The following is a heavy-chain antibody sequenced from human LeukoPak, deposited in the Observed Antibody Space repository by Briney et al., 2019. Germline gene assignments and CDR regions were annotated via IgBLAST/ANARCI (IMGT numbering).Heavy chain of an antibody. CDR2: INLDGSER. CDR3: ARDDDNAYYEY. Sequence: SGGSLRLSCAASGFTFSSYAMSWVRQAPGKGLEWVANINLDGSERYYVGSVKGRFTISRDNAKNSLFLQMNSLRADDTAVYYCARDDDNAYYEYWGQGTLVTVSS. V-gene: IGHV3-7*01. D-gene: IGHD3-16*01. CDR1: GFTFSSYA. J-gene: IGHJ4*02.